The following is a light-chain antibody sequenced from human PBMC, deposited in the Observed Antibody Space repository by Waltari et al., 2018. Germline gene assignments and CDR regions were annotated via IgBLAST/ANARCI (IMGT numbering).Light chain of an antibody. V-gene: IGKV3-20*01. CDR3: QQYGTSPRT. J-gene: IGKJ1*01. CDR1: QSVSSNY. CDR2: GAS. Sequence: EIVLTQSPGTLSLSPGERASLSCRTSQSVSSNYLAWYQQRPGQAPRLLIYGASSRGIGIPDRFSGSGSGTDFTLTISRLEPEDFAVYYCQQYGTSPRTFGQGTKVEIK.